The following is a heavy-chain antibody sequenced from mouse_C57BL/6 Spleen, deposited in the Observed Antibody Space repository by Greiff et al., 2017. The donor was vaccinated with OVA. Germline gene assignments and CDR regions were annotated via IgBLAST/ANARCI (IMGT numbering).Heavy chain of an antibody. D-gene: IGHD1-1*01. CDR2: IDPENGDT. J-gene: IGHJ4*01. Sequence: EVQRVESGAELVRPGASVKLSCTASGFNIKDDYMHWVKQRPEQGLEWIGWIDPENGDTEYASKFQGKATITADTSSNTAYLQLSSLTSEDTAVYYCTTNSYYGSSYGAMDYWGQGTSVTVSS. CDR1: GFNIKDDY. V-gene: IGHV14-4*01. CDR3: TTNSYYGSSYGAMDY.